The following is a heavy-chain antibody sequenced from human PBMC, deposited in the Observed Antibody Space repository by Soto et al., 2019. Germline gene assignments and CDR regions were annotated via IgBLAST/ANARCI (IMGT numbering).Heavy chain of an antibody. J-gene: IGHJ4*02. CDR1: GDSVSGNSGA. V-gene: IGHV6-1*01. Sequence: SQTLSLTCAISGDSVSGNSGAWNLIRQSPSRGLEWLGRTYYRSKWFSDYALSVKSRISINPDTSKNQFSLQLNSVTPEDTAVYYCARVSSSGWYVDYWGQGTLVTVSS. D-gene: IGHD6-19*01. CDR2: TYYRSKWFS. CDR3: ARVSSSGWYVDY.